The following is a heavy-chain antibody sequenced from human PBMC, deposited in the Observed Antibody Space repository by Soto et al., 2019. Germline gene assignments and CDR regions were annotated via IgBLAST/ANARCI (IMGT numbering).Heavy chain of an antibody. J-gene: IGHJ4*02. CDR1: GCTFTSYD. V-gene: IGHV1-8*01. Sequence: QVQLVQSGAEVKKPGASVKVSCKASGCTFTSYDINWVRKATGQGLEWMGWMNPNSGNTGYAQKFQGRVTMTRNTSISTAYMELSSLRSEDTAVYYCARVHHDYGPSQDWGQGTLVTVSS. CDR2: MNPNSGNT. CDR3: ARVHHDYGPSQD. D-gene: IGHD4-17*01.